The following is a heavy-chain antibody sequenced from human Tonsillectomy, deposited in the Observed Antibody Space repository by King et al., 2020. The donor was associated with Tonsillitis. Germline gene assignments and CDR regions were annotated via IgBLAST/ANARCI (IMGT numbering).Heavy chain of an antibody. CDR3: AKERGYGGRYFDY. CDR1: GFTFSSYA. D-gene: IGHD4-23*01. CDR2: ISNSGGST. J-gene: IGHJ4*02. Sequence: EVQLVESGGGLVQPGGSLRLSCAASGFTFSSYAMSWVRQAPGKGLEWVSGISNSGGSTYYADSVKGRFSISRDNSKNTLYLQINSLRAEDTAVYYCAKERGYGGRYFDYWGQGTLVTVSS. V-gene: IGHV3-23*04.